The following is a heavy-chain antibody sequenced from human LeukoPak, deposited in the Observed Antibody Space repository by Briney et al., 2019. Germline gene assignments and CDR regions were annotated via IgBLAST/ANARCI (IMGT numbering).Heavy chain of an antibody. CDR1: GYTFTSYG. CDR3: ARALPTGYCSSWFDP. J-gene: IGHJ5*02. V-gene: IGHV1-18*01. CDR2: ISAYNGNT. Sequence: ASVKVSCRASGYTFTSYGISWVRQAPGQGLEWMGWISAYNGNTNYAQKLQGRVTMTTDTSTSTAYMELRSLRSDDTAVYYCARALPTGYCSSWFDPWGQGTLVTVSS. D-gene: IGHD3-9*01.